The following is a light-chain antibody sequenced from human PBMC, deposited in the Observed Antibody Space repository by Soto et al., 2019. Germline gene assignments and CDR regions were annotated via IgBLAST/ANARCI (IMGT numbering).Light chain of an antibody. CDR1: QSISSY. V-gene: IGKV1-39*01. J-gene: IGKJ2*01. CDR3: QKSDSMYT. Sequence: DIQMTQSPSSLSASVGDRVTITCRASQSISSYLNLYQQKPGKAPKLLIYAASSLQSGVPSRFSGSGSGTDFTLTISSLQPDDFATYCFQKSDSMYTFGQGTKLESK. CDR2: AAS.